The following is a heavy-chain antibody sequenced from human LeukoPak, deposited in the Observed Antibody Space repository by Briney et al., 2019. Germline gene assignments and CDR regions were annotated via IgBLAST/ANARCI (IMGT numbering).Heavy chain of an antibody. D-gene: IGHD2-15*01. V-gene: IGHV4-34*01. CDR2: INHSGST. CDR1: GGSFSGYY. CDR3: ATASPVVAAVNIHAFDI. J-gene: IGHJ3*02. Sequence: PSETLSLTCAVYGGSFSGYYWSWIRQPPGKGLEWIGEINHSGSTNCNPSLKSRVTISVDTSKNQFSLKLSSVTAADTAVYYCATASPVVAAVNIHAFDIWGQGTMVTVSS.